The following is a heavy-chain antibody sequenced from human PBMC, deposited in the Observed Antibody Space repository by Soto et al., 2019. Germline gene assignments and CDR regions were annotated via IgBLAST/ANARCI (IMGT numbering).Heavy chain of an antibody. CDR3: ARDLDGLHDDTSGPFPRPG. CDR2: IFYTGST. Sequence: SETLSLTCSVSGGTINSGDYFWSWIRQPPGKGLEWIGSIFYTGSTYYSPSLKSRATMSIDTAGNQFSLKVSSVTVADTAVYYCARDLDGLHDDTSGPFPRPGWGQGTLVTVSS. CDR1: GGTINSGDYF. V-gene: IGHV4-30-4*01. D-gene: IGHD3-22*01. J-gene: IGHJ1*01.